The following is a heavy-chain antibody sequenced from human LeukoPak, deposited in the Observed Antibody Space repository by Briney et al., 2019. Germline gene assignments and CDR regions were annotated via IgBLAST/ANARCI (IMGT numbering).Heavy chain of an antibody. Sequence: PGRSLRLSCAASGFTFSSYWMHWVRQAPGKGLVWVSRIKSDGSVTSYADSVKGRFTISRDNAKNSLYLQMNSLRAEDTAVYYCAELGITMIGGVWGKGTTVTISS. CDR3: AELGITMIGGV. D-gene: IGHD3-10*02. J-gene: IGHJ6*04. V-gene: IGHV3-74*01. CDR1: GFTFSSYW. CDR2: IKSDGSVT.